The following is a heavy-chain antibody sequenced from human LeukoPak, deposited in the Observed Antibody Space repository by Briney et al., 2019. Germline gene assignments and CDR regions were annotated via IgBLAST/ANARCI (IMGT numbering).Heavy chain of an antibody. D-gene: IGHD6-19*01. J-gene: IGHJ4*02. CDR2: IYSGGST. V-gene: IGHV3-53*01. CDR3: ARDDAVAGHFDY. Sequence: GGSLRLSCAASGFTVSSDYMSWVRQAPGKGLEWVSVIYSGGSTYYADSVKGRFTISRDNSKNTLYLRMNSLRAEDTAVYYCARDDAVAGHFDYWGQGTLVTVSS. CDR1: GFTVSSDY.